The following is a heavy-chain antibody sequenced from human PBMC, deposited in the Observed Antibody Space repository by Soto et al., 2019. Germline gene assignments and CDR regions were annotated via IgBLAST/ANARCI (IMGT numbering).Heavy chain of an antibody. V-gene: IGHV3-30*18. CDR2: ISYDGSNK. J-gene: IGHJ6*02. CDR3: AKADDLYYGSGDKYGMDV. CDR1: GFTFSSYG. Sequence: PGGSLRLSCAASGFTFSSYGMHWVRQAPGKGLEWVAVISYDGSNKYYADSVKGRFTISRDNSKNTLYLQMNSLRAEDTAVYYCAKADDLYYGSGDKYGMDVWGQGTTVTVSS. D-gene: IGHD3-10*01.